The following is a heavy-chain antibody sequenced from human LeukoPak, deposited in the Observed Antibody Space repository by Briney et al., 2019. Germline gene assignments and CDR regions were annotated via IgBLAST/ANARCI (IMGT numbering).Heavy chain of an antibody. CDR1: GFTFSSYG. Sequence: GGSLRLSCAASGFTFSSYGMHWVRQAPGKGLEWVAVISYDGSNKYYADSVKGRFTISRDNSKNTLYLQMNSLRAEDTAVYYCAKDRLYSGSYYPYFDYWGQGTLVTVSS. V-gene: IGHV3-30*18. CDR2: ISYDGSNK. D-gene: IGHD1-26*01. J-gene: IGHJ4*02. CDR3: AKDRLYSGSYYPYFDY.